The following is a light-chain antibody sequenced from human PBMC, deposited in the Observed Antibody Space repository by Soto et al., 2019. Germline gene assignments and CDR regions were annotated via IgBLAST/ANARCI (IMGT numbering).Light chain of an antibody. CDR1: ESVSSNY. Sequence: NGLSQPPGTLSLSPGERATLSCRASESVSSNYVAWYQQKPGQAPRLLVYGASSRATGIPDRFSGSGSGTDFTLTISRLEPEDFAVYYCQQYGSSRWTFGQGTKVDIK. J-gene: IGKJ1*01. CDR2: GAS. V-gene: IGKV3-20*01. CDR3: QQYGSSRWT.